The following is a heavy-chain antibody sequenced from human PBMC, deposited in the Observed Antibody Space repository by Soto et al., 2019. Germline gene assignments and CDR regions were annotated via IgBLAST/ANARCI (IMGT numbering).Heavy chain of an antibody. V-gene: IGHV3-30-3*01. D-gene: IGHD3-22*01. CDR1: GFTFSSYA. CDR3: ARDYITMIVVANWGWFDP. CDR2: ISYDGSNK. J-gene: IGHJ5*02. Sequence: GSLRLSWAPSGFTFSSYAMPWVRQAPGKGLEWVAVISYDGSNKYYADSVKGRFTISRDNSKNTLYLQMNSLRAEDTAVYYCARDYITMIVVANWGWFDPWGQGTLVTVSS.